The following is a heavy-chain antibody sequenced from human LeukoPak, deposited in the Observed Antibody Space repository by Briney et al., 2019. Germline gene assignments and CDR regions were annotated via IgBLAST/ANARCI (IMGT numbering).Heavy chain of an antibody. J-gene: IGHJ4*02. Sequence: GGSLRLSCAASGFTFDDYAMHWVRQAPGKGLEWVSGISWNSGSIGYADSVEGRFTISRDNAKNSLYLQMDSLRAEDTALYYCARDDRRMVRGDFDYWGQGTLVTVSS. D-gene: IGHD3-10*01. CDR3: ARDDRRMVRGDFDY. CDR1: GFTFDDYA. CDR2: ISWNSGSI. V-gene: IGHV3-9*01.